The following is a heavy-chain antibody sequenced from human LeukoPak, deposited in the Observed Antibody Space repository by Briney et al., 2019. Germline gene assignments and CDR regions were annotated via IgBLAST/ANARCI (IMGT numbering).Heavy chain of an antibody. D-gene: IGHD4-17*01. CDR3: AKDRHYTVTTMLDY. J-gene: IGHJ4*02. Sequence: GGSLRLSCAASGFTFDDYAMNWVRQAPGKGLEWVSGISWNSGSIGYADSVKGRFTISRDNAKTSLYLQMNSLRAEDTALYYCAKDRHYTVTTMLDYWGQGTLVTVSS. CDR1: GFTFDDYA. CDR2: ISWNSGSI. V-gene: IGHV3-9*01.